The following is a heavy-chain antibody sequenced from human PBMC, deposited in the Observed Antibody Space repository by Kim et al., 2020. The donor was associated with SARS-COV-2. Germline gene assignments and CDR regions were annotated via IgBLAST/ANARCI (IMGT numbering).Heavy chain of an antibody. Sequence: ASVKVSCKASGYTFTSYAMHWVRQAPGQRLEWMGWINAGNGNTKYSQKFQGRVTITRDTSASKAYMELSRLRSEDTAVYYCAGDYYCSGCSCYRPYYYYYGLDVWGQGTTVTVSS. CDR1: GYTFTSYA. CDR3: AGDYYCSGCSCYRPYYYYYGLDV. V-gene: IGHV1-3*01. D-gene: IGHD2-15*01. CDR2: INAGNGNT. J-gene: IGHJ6*02.